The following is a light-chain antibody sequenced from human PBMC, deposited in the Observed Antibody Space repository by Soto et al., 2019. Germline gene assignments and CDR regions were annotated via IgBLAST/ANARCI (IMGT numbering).Light chain of an antibody. V-gene: IGLV2-8*01. J-gene: IGLJ1*01. CDR2: EVN. Sequence: QSALTQPASVSGSPGQSITISCTGTSRDVGGYNYVSWYQISPGKAPKLIIYEVNKRPSGVPDRFSGSKSGNTASLTVSGLQAEDEADYYCSSYAGSSNVFGTGTKLTVL. CDR3: SSYAGSSNV. CDR1: SRDVGGYNY.